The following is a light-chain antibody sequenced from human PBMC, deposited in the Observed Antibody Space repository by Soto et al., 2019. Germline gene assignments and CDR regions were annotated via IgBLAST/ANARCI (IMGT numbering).Light chain of an antibody. V-gene: IGLV8-61*01. Sequence: QAVVTQEPSFSVSPGRTVTLTCGLSSGSVSTNFYPSWYQQTPGHAPRTLIYRTNTRSSGVPDRFSGSILVNKAALTITGAQADDESDYYCALYVGNGILVFGGGTKLTVL. CDR2: RTN. CDR3: ALYVGNGILV. CDR1: SGSVSTNFY. J-gene: IGLJ3*02.